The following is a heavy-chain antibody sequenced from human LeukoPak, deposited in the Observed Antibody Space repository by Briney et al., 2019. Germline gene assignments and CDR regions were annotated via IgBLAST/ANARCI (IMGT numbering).Heavy chain of an antibody. J-gene: IGHJ4*02. CDR1: GFTFSSYS. CDR2: TPYTDTNE. V-gene: IGHV3-30*03. CDR3: ARGYYYGSRTYAYFDS. Sequence: GGSLRLSCAASGFTFSSYSMNWVRQAPGQGLEWVAFTPYTDTNENYGDSVKGRFTISRDISESTLYLQMNSLRPEDTAIYYCARGYYYGSRTYAYFDSWGQGTLVTVSS. D-gene: IGHD3-10*01.